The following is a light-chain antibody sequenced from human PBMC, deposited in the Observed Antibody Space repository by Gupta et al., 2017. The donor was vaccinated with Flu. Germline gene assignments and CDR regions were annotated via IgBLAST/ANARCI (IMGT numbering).Light chain of an antibody. CDR1: SSDVGGYNY. V-gene: IGLV2-8*01. Sequence: QSALTQPPSASGSPGQSVTISCTGTSSDVGGYNYVSWYQQHPGTPPKLRSEEVSKRPSGLPERCAASNSGTTAFSNIWGLQAEDDAYYYSTLYEGSNNSVFVGGTNLSVL. CDR3: TLYEGSNNSV. J-gene: IGLJ3*02. CDR2: EVS.